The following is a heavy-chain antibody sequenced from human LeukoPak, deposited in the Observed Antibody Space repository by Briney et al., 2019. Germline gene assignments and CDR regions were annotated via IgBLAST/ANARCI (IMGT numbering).Heavy chain of an antibody. CDR3: ARHAAAWQYDY. Sequence: PSETLSLTCTVSGDSISSSYWSWIRQPPGKGLEWIGFIYYSGTTNYSPSLKGRVTISVDMSKNQFSLKLSSVTAADTAVYYCARHAAAWQYDYWGQGTLVTVSS. CDR1: GDSISSSY. J-gene: IGHJ4*02. D-gene: IGHD2-2*01. V-gene: IGHV4-59*08. CDR2: IYYSGTT.